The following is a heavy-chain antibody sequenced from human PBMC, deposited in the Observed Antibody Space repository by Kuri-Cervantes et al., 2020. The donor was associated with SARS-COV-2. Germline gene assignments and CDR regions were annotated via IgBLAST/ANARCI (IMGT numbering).Heavy chain of an antibody. CDR2: IHQTGRT. D-gene: IGHD3-10*01. CDR3: ARGPQITTIRGVITFAY. Sequence: SETLSLTCAVYGGSFSGYYWSWIRQSPGKGLQWIGEIHQTGRTNDNPSLKSRVTMSVDESKNQISLNLTSVTAADSAVYYCARGPQITTIRGVITFAYWGQGVLVTVSS. V-gene: IGHV4-34*01. J-gene: IGHJ4*02. CDR1: GGSFSGYY.